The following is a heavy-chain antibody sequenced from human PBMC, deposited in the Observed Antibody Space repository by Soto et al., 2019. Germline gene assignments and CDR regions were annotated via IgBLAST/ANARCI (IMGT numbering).Heavy chain of an antibody. V-gene: IGHV3-21*01. D-gene: IGHD6-13*01. Sequence: GGSLRLSXAASGFSFSSYSMIWVRQAPGEGLEWVSFITSSSSSIFYAASVQGRFTISRDNAKNSLYLQMNGLRAEDTAVYYCARAFAGTSSSDYWGQGTLVTVS. J-gene: IGHJ4*02. CDR1: GFSFSSYS. CDR2: ITSSSSSI. CDR3: ARAFAGTSSSDY.